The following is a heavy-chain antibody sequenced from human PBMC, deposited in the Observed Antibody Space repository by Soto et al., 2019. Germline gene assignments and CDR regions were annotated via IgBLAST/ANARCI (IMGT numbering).Heavy chain of an antibody. CDR3: ARDHRQFPGIAVAGAAFDI. D-gene: IGHD6-19*01. CDR2: ISAYNGNT. Sequence: ASVKVSCKASGYTFTSYGISWVRQAPGQGLEWMGWISAYNGNTNHAQKIQGRVTMTTDTSTSTAYMELRSLRSDDTAVYYCARDHRQFPGIAVAGAAFDIWGQGTMVTVSS. V-gene: IGHV1-18*01. J-gene: IGHJ3*02. CDR1: GYTFTSYG.